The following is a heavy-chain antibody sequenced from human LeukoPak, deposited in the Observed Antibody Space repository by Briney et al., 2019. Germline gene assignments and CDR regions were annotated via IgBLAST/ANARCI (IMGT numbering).Heavy chain of an antibody. CDR2: ISGSGGST. Sequence: GGSLRLSCAASGFTFSSYGMSWVRQAPGKGLEWVSAISGSGGSTYYADSVKGRFTISRDNSKNTLYLQMNNLRPEDAAVYYCAKAPVTTCRGAFCYPFDYWGLGTLVTVSS. CDR3: AKAPVTTCRGAFCYPFDY. CDR1: GFTFSSYG. V-gene: IGHV3-23*01. J-gene: IGHJ4*02. D-gene: IGHD2-15*01.